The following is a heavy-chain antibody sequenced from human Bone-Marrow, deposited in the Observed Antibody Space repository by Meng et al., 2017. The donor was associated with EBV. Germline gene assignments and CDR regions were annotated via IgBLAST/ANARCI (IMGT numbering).Heavy chain of an antibody. V-gene: IGHV1-69*01. CDR3: ASESGRGFTPDY. CDR2: LIPMSGAP. Sequence: QVQVQQSGAEGKKPGSSVKVSWRPSGGTFRSEAVSWVRQAPGQGLEWMGGLIPMSGAPHYAQKFQDRVTIIADESTSTHSMELNNLRFEDTAMYYCASESGRGFTPDYWGQGTLVTVSS. J-gene: IGHJ4*02. CDR1: GGTFRSEA. D-gene: IGHD3-10*01.